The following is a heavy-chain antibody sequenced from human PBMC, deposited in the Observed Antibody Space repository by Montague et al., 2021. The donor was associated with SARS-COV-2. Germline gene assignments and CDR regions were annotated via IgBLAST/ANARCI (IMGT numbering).Heavy chain of an antibody. CDR1: GGSISSSSHY. J-gene: IGHJ6*02. V-gene: IGHV4-39*01. CDR2: IYYSGST. CDR3: AGGGGNSADHYYDGMDV. Sequence: SETLSLTCTVSGGSISSSSHYWGWIRQPPGKGLEWIGSIYYSGSTYYNPSLKSRVTISVDTSKNQFSLKLSSVTAADTAVFYCAGGGGNSADHYYDGMDVWGLGTTVTVSS. D-gene: IGHD4-23*01.